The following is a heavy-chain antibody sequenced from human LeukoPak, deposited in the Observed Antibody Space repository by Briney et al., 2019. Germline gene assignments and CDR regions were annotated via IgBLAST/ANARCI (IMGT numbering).Heavy chain of an antibody. CDR3: ARGGGSGSYLYYDYYYGMDV. V-gene: IGHV4-30-4*01. CDR1: GGSISSGDYY. Sequence: SQTLSLTCTVSGGSISSGDYYWSWIRQPPGKGLEWIGYIYYSRSTYYNPSLKSRVTISVDTSKNQFSMKLSSVTAADTAVYYCARGGGSGSYLYYDYYYGMDVWGQGTTVTVSS. D-gene: IGHD3-10*01. CDR2: IYYSRST. J-gene: IGHJ6*02.